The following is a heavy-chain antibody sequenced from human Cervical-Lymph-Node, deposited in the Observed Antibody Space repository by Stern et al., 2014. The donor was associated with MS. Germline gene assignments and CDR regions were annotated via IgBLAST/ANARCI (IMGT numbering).Heavy chain of an antibody. D-gene: IGHD2-21*01. CDR1: GYTFTAYY. CDR3: ARGPNEHCGGHYNSNGMDV. Sequence: QVQLVQSGAEVKKPGASVKVSCKASGYTFTAYYLHWVRQAPGQGLAWMGWVNPNSGGTSYAPKFHGRVTMTRDTSTSTAFMELSTLTSDDTAFYYCARGPNEHCGGHYNSNGMDVWGQGTTVTVSS. V-gene: IGHV1-2*02. J-gene: IGHJ6*02. CDR2: VNPNSGGT.